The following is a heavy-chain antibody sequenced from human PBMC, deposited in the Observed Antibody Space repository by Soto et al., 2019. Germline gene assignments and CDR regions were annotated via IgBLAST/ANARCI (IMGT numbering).Heavy chain of an antibody. CDR2: ISGSGGST. V-gene: IGHV3-23*01. CDR3: AKVHCSSTSCYHPRQFTY. D-gene: IGHD2-2*01. J-gene: IGHJ1*01. CDR1: GFTFSSYA. Sequence: GGSLRLSCAASGFTFSSYAMSWVRQAPGKGLEWVSAISGSGGSTYYADSVKGRFTISRDNSKNTLYLQMNSLRAEDTAVYYCAKVHCSSTSCYHPRQFTYWGQGSLVTVSS.